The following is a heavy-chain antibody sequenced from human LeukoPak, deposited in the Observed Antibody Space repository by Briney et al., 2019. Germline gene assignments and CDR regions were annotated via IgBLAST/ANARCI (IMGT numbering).Heavy chain of an antibody. J-gene: IGHJ4*02. CDR1: GFTVSSNY. Sequence: PGGSLRLSCAASGFTVSSNYMTWVHQAPGKGLEWLSVIYSDGSTFYADSVKGRFTISRDNSKNTLYLQMNSLRAEDTAVYYCARIPRVLITSGGYWGQGTLVTVSS. V-gene: IGHV3-53*01. CDR2: IYSDGST. CDR3: ARIPRVLITSGGY. D-gene: IGHD3-22*01.